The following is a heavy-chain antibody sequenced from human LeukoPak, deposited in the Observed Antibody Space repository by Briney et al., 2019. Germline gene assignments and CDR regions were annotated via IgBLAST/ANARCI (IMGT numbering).Heavy chain of an antibody. D-gene: IGHD6-13*01. CDR1: GFTFSSYW. V-gene: IGHV3-7*01. CDR3: ARDLQRASSWDYYYYMDV. J-gene: IGHJ6*03. Sequence: GGSLRLSCAASGFTFSSYWMSWVRQAPGKGLEWVANIKQDGSEKYYVDSVKGRFTISRDDAKNSLYLQMNSLRAEDTAVYYCARDLQRASSWDYYYYMDVWGKGTTVTISS. CDR2: IKQDGSEK.